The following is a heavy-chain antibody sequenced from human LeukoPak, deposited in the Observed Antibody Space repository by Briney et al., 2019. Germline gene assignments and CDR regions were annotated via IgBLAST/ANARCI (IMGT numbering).Heavy chain of an antibody. J-gene: IGHJ4*02. CDR3: ARARGGITISGVVTDYSFDY. V-gene: IGHV1-18*01. CDR1: GYTFTSYG. Sequence: ASVKVSCKASGYTFTSYGISWVRQAPRQGLEWMGWISAYDGNTNYAQKLQGRVTMTTDTSTSTAYMELRSLRSDDTAVYYCARARGGITISGVVTDYSFDYWGQGTLVTVSS. D-gene: IGHD3-3*01. CDR2: ISAYDGNT.